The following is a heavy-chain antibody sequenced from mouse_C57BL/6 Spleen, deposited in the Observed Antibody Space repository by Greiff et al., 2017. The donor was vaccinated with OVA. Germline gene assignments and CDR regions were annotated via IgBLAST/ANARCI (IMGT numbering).Heavy chain of an antibody. CDR1: GFTFTDYY. CDR2: IRNKANGYTT. Sequence: EVKLEESGGGLVQPGGSLSLSCAASGFTFTDYYMSWVRQPPGKALEWLGFIRNKANGYTTEYSASVRGRFTISRDNSQSILYLQMNALRAEDSATYYCARLNDGYPYWYFDVWGTGTTVTVSS. J-gene: IGHJ1*03. D-gene: IGHD2-3*01. V-gene: IGHV7-3*01. CDR3: ARLNDGYPYWYFDV.